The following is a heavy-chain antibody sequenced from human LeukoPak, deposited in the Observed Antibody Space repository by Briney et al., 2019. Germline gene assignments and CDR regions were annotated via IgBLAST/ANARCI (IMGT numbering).Heavy chain of an antibody. Sequence: SETPSLTCTVSGGSISSYYWSWIRQPPGKGLEWIGYIYYSGSTNYNPSLKSRVTISVDTSKNQFSLKLSSVTAADTAVYYCARVAMRDYSADYWGQGTLVTVSS. CDR1: GGSISSYY. CDR2: IYYSGST. V-gene: IGHV4-59*01. D-gene: IGHD4-17*01. CDR3: ARVAMRDYSADY. J-gene: IGHJ4*02.